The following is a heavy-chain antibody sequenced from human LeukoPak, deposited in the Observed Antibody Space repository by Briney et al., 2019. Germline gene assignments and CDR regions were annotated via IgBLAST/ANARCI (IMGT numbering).Heavy chain of an antibody. CDR2: IVVGSGNT. D-gene: IGHD3-16*01. CDR3: AADLPGGAMFDP. CDR1: GFTFSSST. Sequence: TSVKVSCKASGFTFSSSTIQWVRQARGQRLEWMGWIVVGSGNTNYAQNFQERVIITRDMSTSTAYMEVSSLRSEDTAVYYCAADLPGGAMFDPWGQGTLVTVSS. J-gene: IGHJ5*02. V-gene: IGHV1-58*02.